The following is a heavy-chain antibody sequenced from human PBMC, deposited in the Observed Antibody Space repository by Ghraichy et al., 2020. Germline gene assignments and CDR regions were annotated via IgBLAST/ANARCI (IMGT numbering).Heavy chain of an antibody. V-gene: IGHV4-61*02. D-gene: IGHD2-15*01. CDR3: ARDRYCSGGSCYPKYYYGMDV. CDR1: GGSISSGSYY. Sequence: SETLSLTCTVSGGSISSGSYYWSWIRQPAGKGLEWIGRIYTSGSTNYNPSLKSRVTISVDTSKNQFSLKLSSVTAADTVVYYCARDRYCSGGSCYPKYYYGMDVWGQGTTVTVSS. J-gene: IGHJ6*02. CDR2: IYTSGST.